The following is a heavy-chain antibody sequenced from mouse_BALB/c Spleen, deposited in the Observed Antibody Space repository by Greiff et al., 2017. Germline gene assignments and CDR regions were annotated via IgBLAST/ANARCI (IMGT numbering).Heavy chain of an antibody. D-gene: IGHD2-2*01. CDR1: GYAFSSYW. CDR2: IYPGDGDT. CDR3: AMIYYGYDGYAMDY. Sequence: QVQLQQSGAELVRPGSSVKISCKASGYAFSSYWMNWVKQRPGQGLEWIGQIYPGDGDTNYNGKFKGKATLTADKSSSTAYMQLSSLTSEDSAVYFCAMIYYGYDGYAMDYWGQGTSVTVSS. J-gene: IGHJ4*01. V-gene: IGHV1-80*01.